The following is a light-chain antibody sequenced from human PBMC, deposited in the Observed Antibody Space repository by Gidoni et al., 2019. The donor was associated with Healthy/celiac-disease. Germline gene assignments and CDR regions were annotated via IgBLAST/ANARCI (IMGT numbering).Light chain of an antibody. V-gene: IGLV1-40*01. CDR3: QSYDSSLSGPVV. CDR2: GNS. CDR1: SSNSGAGYD. Sequence: QSVLTQPPSVSGAPGQRVPISCPGSSSNSGAGYDVHWYQQLPGTAPKLLIYGNSNRPSGVPDRFSGAKSGTSASLAITGLQAEDEADYYCQSYDSSLSGPVVFGGGTKLTVL. J-gene: IGLJ2*01.